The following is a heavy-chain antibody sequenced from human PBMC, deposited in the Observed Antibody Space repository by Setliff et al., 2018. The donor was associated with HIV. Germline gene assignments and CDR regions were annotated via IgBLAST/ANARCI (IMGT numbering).Heavy chain of an antibody. Sequence: ASVKVSCKASGYIFTSHKIHWVRQAPGQGLEWMGIITPSDSYTVYAQKFQGRVTMTRDTSTSTVYMELSSLRSDDTAVYYCARDNIIWSKDYWGQGTLV. J-gene: IGHJ4*02. CDR2: ITPSDSYT. D-gene: IGHD3-10*01. CDR1: GYIFTSHK. CDR3: ARDNIIWSKDY. V-gene: IGHV1-46*01.